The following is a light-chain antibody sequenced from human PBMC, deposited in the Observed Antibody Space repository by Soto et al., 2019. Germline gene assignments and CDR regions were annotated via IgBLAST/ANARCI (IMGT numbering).Light chain of an antibody. Sequence: QSALTQPASVSGSVGQSITISCTGTSSDVGSYNLVSWYQQHPGKAPKLIIYEVTKRPSGVSNRLSGYKSGNTASLTISGLQAEDEADYYCASFAVVDTVVFGGGTKVTVL. J-gene: IGLJ2*01. CDR2: EVT. V-gene: IGLV2-23*02. CDR1: SSDVGSYNL. CDR3: ASFAVVDTVV.